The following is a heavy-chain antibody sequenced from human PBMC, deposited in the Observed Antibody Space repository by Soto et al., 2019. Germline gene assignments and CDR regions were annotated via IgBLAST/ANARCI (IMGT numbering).Heavy chain of an antibody. CDR1: GGSISSYY. CDR2: IYYSGST. V-gene: IGHV4-59*01. CDR3: ARDQDGSGSYDY. D-gene: IGHD3-10*01. J-gene: IGHJ4*02. Sequence: SETLSLTCTVSGGSISSYYWSWIRQPPGKGLEWIGYIYYSGSTNYNPSLKSRVTISVDTSKNQFSLKLSSVTAADTAVYYCARDQDGSGSYDYWGQGTLVTVSS.